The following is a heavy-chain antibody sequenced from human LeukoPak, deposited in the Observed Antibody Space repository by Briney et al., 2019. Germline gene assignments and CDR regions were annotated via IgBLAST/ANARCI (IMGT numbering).Heavy chain of an antibody. D-gene: IGHD2-15*01. CDR3: AARIPSRYP. V-gene: IGHV3-48*04. CDR1: GFTFSSYS. Sequence: PGGSLRLSCAASGFTFSSYSMNWVRQAPGKGLEWVSYISSSSSTIYYADSVKGRFTISRDNAKNSLYLQMNSLRAEDTAVYYCAARIPSRYPWGQGTLVTVSS. J-gene: IGHJ5*02. CDR2: ISSSSSTI.